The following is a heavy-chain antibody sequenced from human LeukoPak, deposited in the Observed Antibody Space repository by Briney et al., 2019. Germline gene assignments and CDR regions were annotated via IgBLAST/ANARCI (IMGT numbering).Heavy chain of an antibody. CDR2: IIPIFGTA. J-gene: IGHJ4*02. D-gene: IGHD1-26*01. V-gene: IGHV1-69*05. Sequence: ASVKVSCKASGCTFSSYAISWVRQAPGQGLEWMGRIIPIFGTANYAQKFQGRVTITTDESTSTAYMGLSSLRSEDTAVYYCAGLSYSGSYTADYWGQGTLVTVSS. CDR3: AGLSYSGSYTADY. CDR1: GCTFSSYA.